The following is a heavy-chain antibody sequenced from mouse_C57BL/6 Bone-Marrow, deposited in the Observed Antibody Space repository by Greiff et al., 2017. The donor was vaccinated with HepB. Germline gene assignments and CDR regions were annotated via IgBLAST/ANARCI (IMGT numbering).Heavy chain of an antibody. J-gene: IGHJ1*03. CDR2: ISYSGST. V-gene: IGHV3-1*01. Sequence: VQLKESGPGMVKPSQSLSLTCTVTGYSITSGYDWHWIRHFPGNKLEWMGYISYSGSTNYNPSLKSRISITHDTSKNHFFLKLNSVTTEDTATYYCARVDYGGYFDVWGTGTTVTVSS. CDR3: ARVDYGGYFDV. D-gene: IGHD2-4*01. CDR1: GYSITSGYD.